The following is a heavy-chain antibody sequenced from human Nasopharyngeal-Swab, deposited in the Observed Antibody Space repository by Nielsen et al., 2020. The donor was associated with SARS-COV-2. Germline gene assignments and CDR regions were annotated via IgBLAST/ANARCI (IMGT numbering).Heavy chain of an antibody. CDR1: GGSFSGYY. V-gene: IGHV4-34*01. CDR2: INHRGST. J-gene: IGHJ6*03. CDR3: ARASPTYYYYYMDV. Sequence: SQTLSLTCAVYGGSFSGYYWSWLRQPPGKGLEWIGEINHRGSTNYNPSLKSRVTISVDTSKNQFSLKLSSVPAADTAVYYCARASPTYYYYYMDVWGKGTTVTVSS.